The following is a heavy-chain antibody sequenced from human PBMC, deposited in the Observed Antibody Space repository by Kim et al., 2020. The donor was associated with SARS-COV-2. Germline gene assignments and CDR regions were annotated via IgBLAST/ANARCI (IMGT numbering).Heavy chain of an antibody. CDR3: VKGAGDYGDAAFDN. V-gene: IGHV3-64D*06. Sequence: GGSLRLSCSASGFTFSSYAMHWVHQAPGKGLEYVSAISSNGGSTYYADSVKGRFTISRDTYKNPLYLQMSSMRAEDTAEYYCVKGAGDYGDAAFDNEGQG. J-gene: IGHJ3*02. D-gene: IGHD4-17*01. CDR1: GFTFSSYA. CDR2: ISSNGGST.